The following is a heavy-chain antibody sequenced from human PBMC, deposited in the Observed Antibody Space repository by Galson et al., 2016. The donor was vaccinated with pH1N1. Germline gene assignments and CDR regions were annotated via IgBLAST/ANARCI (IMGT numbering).Heavy chain of an antibody. CDR1: GGTFSSSA. Sequence: SVKVSCKVSGGTFSSSAITWVRQAPGQGLEYMGRIIPLFDTTNDAQKFQGRVTITADESTSTAYMELTNLTSQDTAVYFCAREGANYYGSDGMDVWGQGTTVTVSS. V-gene: IGHV1-69*13. D-gene: IGHD3-10*01. CDR3: AREGANYYGSDGMDV. J-gene: IGHJ6*02. CDR2: IIPLFDTT.